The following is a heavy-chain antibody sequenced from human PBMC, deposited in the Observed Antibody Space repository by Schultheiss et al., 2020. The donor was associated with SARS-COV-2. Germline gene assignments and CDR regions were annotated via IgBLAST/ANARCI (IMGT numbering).Heavy chain of an antibody. CDR2: INHSGST. CDR1: GGSFSGYY. CDR3: ARDAGVDIVVVVAAWFDP. J-gene: IGHJ5*02. Sequence: SETLSLTCAVYGGSFSGYYWSWIRQPPGKGLEWIGEINHSGSTYYNPSLKSRVTISVDTSKNQFSLKLSSVTAADTAVYYCARDAGVDIVVVVAAWFDPWGQGTLVTVSS. V-gene: IGHV4-34*01. D-gene: IGHD2-15*01.